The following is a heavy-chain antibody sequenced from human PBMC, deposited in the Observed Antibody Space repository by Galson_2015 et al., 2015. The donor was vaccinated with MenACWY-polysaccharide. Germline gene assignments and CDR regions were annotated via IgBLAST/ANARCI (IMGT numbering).Heavy chain of an antibody. CDR1: GFTFSAYS. Sequence: SLRLSCAASGFTFSAYSMTWVRQAPGKGLEWVSYISGDSRTIFYAESTKGRFTISRDNAGNSLYLQMNSLRNEDTALYYCARDSGTAGADDFWGQGTLVTVSS. D-gene: IGHD6-13*01. J-gene: IGHJ4*02. V-gene: IGHV3-48*02. CDR2: ISGDSRTI. CDR3: ARDSGTAGADDF.